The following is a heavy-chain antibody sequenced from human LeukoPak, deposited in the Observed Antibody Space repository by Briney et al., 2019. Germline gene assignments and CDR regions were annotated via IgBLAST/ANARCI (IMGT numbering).Heavy chain of an antibody. CDR1: GGSFSGYY. Sequence: SETLSLTCAVYGGSFSGYYWSWIRQPPGKGLEWMGEINHSGSTNYNPYLKSRVTVSVDTSKNQFSLKRSSVTAADTAVYYCARGGFECSGGSWCAQALYYFDYWGQGTLVTVSS. CDR2: INHSGST. D-gene: IGHD2-15*01. CDR3: ARGGFECSGGSWCAQALYYFDY. V-gene: IGHV4-34*01. J-gene: IGHJ4*02.